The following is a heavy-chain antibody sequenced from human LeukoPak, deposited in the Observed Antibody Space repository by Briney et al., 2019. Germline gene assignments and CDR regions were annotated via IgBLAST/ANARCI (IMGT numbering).Heavy chain of an antibody. CDR1: GLTFSNYA. CDR3: AKDPNGDYVGAFDS. V-gene: IGHV3-23*01. D-gene: IGHD4-17*01. Sequence: GGSLRLSCAASGLTFSNYAMTWVRKAPGKGLEWISSITGRGGTSYTDSVKGRFTVYRDNSKNTLYLQMNSLRVGDTALYYCAKDPNGDYVGAFDSWGQGTMVTVSS. J-gene: IGHJ3*01. CDR2: ITGRGGT.